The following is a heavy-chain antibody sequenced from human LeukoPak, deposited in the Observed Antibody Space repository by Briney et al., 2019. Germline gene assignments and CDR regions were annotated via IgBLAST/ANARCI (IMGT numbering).Heavy chain of an antibody. J-gene: IGHJ4*02. D-gene: IGHD3-22*01. CDR3: ARDLSVRPDYYDSSGYDY. CDR1: GGSISSGDYY. CDR2: IYYSGST. V-gene: IGHV4-61*08. Sequence: SETLSLTCTVSGGSISSGDYYWSWIRQPPGKGLEWIGYIYYSGSTNYNPSLKSRVTISVDTSKNQFSLKLSSVTAADTAVYYCARDLSVRPDYYDSSGYDYWGQGTLVTVSS.